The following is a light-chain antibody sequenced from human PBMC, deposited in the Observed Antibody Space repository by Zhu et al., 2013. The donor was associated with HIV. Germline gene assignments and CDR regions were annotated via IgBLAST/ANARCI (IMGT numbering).Light chain of an antibody. V-gene: IGKV3-20*01. J-gene: IGKJ1*01. CDR3: QQYQTFPG. CDR1: QSITTTH. CDR2: DAS. Sequence: EIVLTQSPGTLSLSPGERATLSCRASQSITTTHLVWIQHRPGQAPRLLIYDASSRATGIPDRFSGSGSGTDFTLTISRLEPEDFAVYYCQQYQTFPGFGQGTKVEVK.